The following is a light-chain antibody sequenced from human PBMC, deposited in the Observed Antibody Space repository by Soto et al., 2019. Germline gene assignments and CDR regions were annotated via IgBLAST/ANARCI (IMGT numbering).Light chain of an antibody. Sequence: EIVLTQSPATLSLSPGERATLSCRASQSVSSYLAWYQHKPGQAPRLLIYDVSNRATGTPARFSGSGSGTDFALTSRSLEPEYFAVYYGQQRSNWPITFGQGTRLEIK. CDR1: QSVSSY. J-gene: IGKJ5*01. V-gene: IGKV3-11*01. CDR2: DVS. CDR3: QQRSNWPIT.